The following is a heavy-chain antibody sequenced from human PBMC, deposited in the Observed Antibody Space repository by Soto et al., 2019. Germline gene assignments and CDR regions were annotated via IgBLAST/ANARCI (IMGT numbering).Heavy chain of an antibody. J-gene: IGHJ4*02. CDR1: GFTFSSYA. D-gene: IGHD2-15*01. V-gene: IGHV3-23*01. CDR3: AKRRGAGGHFDY. CDR2: VSIGGST. Sequence: DVQLLESGGGLVQPEGSLRLSCAASGFTFSSYAMGWDRQGPGKGLEWVAVVSIGGSTHYEDSVRGRFTISRDNSKNTLSLQMNSLTAEDTAVYFCAKRRGAGGHFDYWAQGALVTVSS.